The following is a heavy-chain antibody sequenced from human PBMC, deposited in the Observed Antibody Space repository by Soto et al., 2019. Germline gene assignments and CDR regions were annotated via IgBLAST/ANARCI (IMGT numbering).Heavy chain of an antibody. V-gene: IGHV4-34*12. CDR1: GWYFSGYY. J-gene: IGHJ6*02. D-gene: IGHD6-19*01. Sequence: SSTLSLTCSFNGWYFSGYYWSWIRQSPGKVLEWIGEIIHSGVTNYKPSLKRRVTISVDTSKNQFSLQLNSVTAADTALYYCARFSGSYYYAMDVWGQGSTVT. CDR3: ARFSGSYYYAMDV. CDR2: IIHSGVT.